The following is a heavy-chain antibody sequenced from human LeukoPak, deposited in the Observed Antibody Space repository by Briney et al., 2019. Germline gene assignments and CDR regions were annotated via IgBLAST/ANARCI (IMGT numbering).Heavy chain of an antibody. Sequence: SVKVSCKASGGTFSSYAISWVRQAPGQGLEWMGGIVPIFGTANYAQKFQGRVTITTDESTSTAYMELSSLRSEDTAVYYCAGSKVDTVYYYYMDVWGKGTTVTVSS. D-gene: IGHD5-18*01. J-gene: IGHJ6*03. CDR1: GGTFSSYA. CDR2: IVPIFGTA. CDR3: AGSKVDTVYYYYMDV. V-gene: IGHV1-69*05.